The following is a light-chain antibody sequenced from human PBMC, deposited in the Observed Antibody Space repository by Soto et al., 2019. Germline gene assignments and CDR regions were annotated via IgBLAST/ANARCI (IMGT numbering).Light chain of an antibody. CDR3: QSYDSSLSGYV. V-gene: IGLV1-40*01. J-gene: IGLJ1*01. CDR1: SSNIGAGYD. Sequence: QSVLTQPPSVSGAPGQRVTISCTGSSSNIGAGYDVHWYQQLPGKAPKLLIYGNSNRPSGVPDRFSGSKSGTSASLAITGLQDEDEADDYCQSYDSSLSGYVFGTGTKLTVL. CDR2: GNS.